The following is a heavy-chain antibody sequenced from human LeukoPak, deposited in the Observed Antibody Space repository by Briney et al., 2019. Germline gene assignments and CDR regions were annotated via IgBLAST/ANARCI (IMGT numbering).Heavy chain of an antibody. CDR1: GYTFTDDY. CDR2: INVNSGGT. CDR3: AKEGPGVLGALHYMDV. Sequence: ASVKVSCKASGYTFTDDYIHWVRQAPGQGLEWMGWINVNSGGTNYAQKFYARVTMTRDTSISTAYMELSRLRSDDTAVYYCAKEGPGVLGALHYMDVWGKGTTVTVSS. V-gene: IGHV1-2*02. J-gene: IGHJ6*03. D-gene: IGHD3-10*01.